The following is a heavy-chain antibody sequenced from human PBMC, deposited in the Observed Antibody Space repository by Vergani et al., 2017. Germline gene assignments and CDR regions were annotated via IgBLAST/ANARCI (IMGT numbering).Heavy chain of an antibody. CDR1: DYTFTNYG. CDR2: ISAYNGDT. Sequence: QVQLVQSGAEVKKPGASVRVSCKASDYTFTNYGISWVRQAPGQGLEWMGWISAYNGDTTYAQKLHGRVTMTTDASTSTAYMELRSLRSDDTAVYYCARARAGRQWLAASGFDSWGQGTLVTVSS. CDR3: ARARAGRQWLAASGFDS. J-gene: IGHJ4*02. V-gene: IGHV1-18*01. D-gene: IGHD6-19*01.